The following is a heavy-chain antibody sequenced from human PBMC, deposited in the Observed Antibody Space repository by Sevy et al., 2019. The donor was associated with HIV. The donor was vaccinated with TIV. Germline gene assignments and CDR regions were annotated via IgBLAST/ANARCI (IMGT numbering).Heavy chain of an antibody. D-gene: IGHD3-3*01. Sequence: RGSLRLSCAASGFTFSSYSMNWVRQAPGKGLEWVSYISSSSSTIYYADSVKGRFTISRDNAKNSLYLQMNSLRAEDTAVYYCARDSYSDFWSGYCPFDYWGQGTLVTVSS. V-gene: IGHV3-48*01. J-gene: IGHJ4*02. CDR3: ARDSYSDFWSGYCPFDY. CDR2: ISSSSSTI. CDR1: GFTFSSYS.